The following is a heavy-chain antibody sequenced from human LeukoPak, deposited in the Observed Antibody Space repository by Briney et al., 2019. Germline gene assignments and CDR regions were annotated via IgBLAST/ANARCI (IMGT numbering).Heavy chain of an antibody. V-gene: IGHV3-33*01. Sequence: GRSLRLSCAASEFTFSSSGMHRVRQAPGKGLEWVALIWYDGSNKYYADSVKGRFTISRDNSKNTLYLQMNSLRAEDTAVYYCARAAGDTFFDYWGQGTLVTVSS. CDR3: ARAAGDTFFDY. D-gene: IGHD3-16*01. CDR2: IWYDGSNK. CDR1: EFTFSSSG. J-gene: IGHJ4*02.